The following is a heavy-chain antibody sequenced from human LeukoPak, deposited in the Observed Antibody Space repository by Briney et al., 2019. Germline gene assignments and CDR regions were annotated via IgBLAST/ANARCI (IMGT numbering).Heavy chain of an antibody. CDR3: AKDRAVAAYSYWYFDL. D-gene: IGHD6-19*01. J-gene: IGHJ2*01. CDR2: MSYDGSKE. CDR1: GFTFSSYA. Sequence: PGGSLRLSCAASGFTFSSYAMHWVRQAPGKGLEWVAVMSYDGSKEYYADSVKGRFSISRDNSKNTLYLQMNSLRDDDTAVYFCAKDRAVAAYSYWYFDLWGRGTLVTVSS. V-gene: IGHV3-30-3*01.